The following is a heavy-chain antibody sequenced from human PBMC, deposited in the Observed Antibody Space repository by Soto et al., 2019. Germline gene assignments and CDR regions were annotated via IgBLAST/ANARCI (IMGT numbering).Heavy chain of an antibody. Sequence: SETLSLTCSVSVGSISGSYWSWIRQSPGKGLEWLGYVYYTGSTNYSPSLRSRVSISVDTSKNEFSLRLSSVTAADTAVYFCARSVAVPGAHIDYWGQGAQVTVSS. J-gene: IGHJ4*02. V-gene: IGHV4-59*01. CDR3: ARSVAVPGAHIDY. CDR1: VGSISGSY. CDR2: VYYTGST. D-gene: IGHD6-19*01.